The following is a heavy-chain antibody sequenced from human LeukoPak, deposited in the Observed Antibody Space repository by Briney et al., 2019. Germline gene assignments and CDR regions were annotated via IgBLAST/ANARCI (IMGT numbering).Heavy chain of an antibody. CDR3: AREQLRYFDW. CDR1: GFTFSSYS. CDR2: IKQDGSEK. J-gene: IGHJ4*02. D-gene: IGHD3-9*01. Sequence: GGSLRLSCAASGFTFSSYSMNWVRQAPGKGLEWVANIKQDGSEKYYVDSVKGRFTISRDNAKNSLYLQMNSLRAEDTAVYYCAREQLRYFDWWGQGTLVTVSS. V-gene: IGHV3-7*01.